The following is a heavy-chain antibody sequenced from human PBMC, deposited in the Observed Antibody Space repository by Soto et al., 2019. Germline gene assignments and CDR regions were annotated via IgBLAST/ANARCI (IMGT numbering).Heavy chain of an antibody. Sequence: GGSLRLSCAASGFTFSNAWMNWVRQAPGKGLEWVGRIKSKTDGGTTDYAAPVKGSFTISRDDSKNTLYRQMNSLKTEDPAVYYCTTPCPLKWLRFYLQDEYYYYGMDVWGQGTTVTVSS. V-gene: IGHV3-15*07. D-gene: IGHD5-12*01. CDR1: GFTFSNAW. J-gene: IGHJ6*02. CDR3: TTPCPLKWLRFYLQDEYYYYGMDV. CDR2: IKSKTDGGTT.